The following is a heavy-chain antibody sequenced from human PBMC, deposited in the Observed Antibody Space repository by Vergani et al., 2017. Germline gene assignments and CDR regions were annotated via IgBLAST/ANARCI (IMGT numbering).Heavy chain of an antibody. CDR1: GYSFTSYW. V-gene: IGHV5-51*03. J-gene: IGHJ4*02. CDR2: IYPGDSDT. Sequence: EVQLVQSGAEVKTPGESLKISCKGSGYSFTSYWIGWVRQMPGKGLEWMGIIYPGDSDTRYSPSFQGQVTISADKSISTAYLQWSSLKASDTAMYYCARRADGGNIPPYYFDYWGQGTLVTVSS. CDR3: ARRADGGNIPPYYFDY. D-gene: IGHD4-23*01.